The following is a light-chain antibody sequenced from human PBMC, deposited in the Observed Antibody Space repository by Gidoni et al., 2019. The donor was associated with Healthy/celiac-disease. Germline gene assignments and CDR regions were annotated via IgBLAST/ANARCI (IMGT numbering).Light chain of an antibody. CDR1: QSIRSY. J-gene: IGKJ3*01. CDR2: AAS. Sequence: DIQMTQSPSSLSASVGDRVTLTCRASQSIRSYLNWYQQKPGEAPKLLIYAASSLQSGVPSRFRFSGSGTDFTHTISSLQPEDFETDDCQQSYSTPPITFGPGTKVDIK. CDR3: QQSYSTPPIT. V-gene: IGKV1-39*01.